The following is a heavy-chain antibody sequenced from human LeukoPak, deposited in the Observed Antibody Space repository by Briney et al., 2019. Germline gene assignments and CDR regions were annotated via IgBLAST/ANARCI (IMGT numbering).Heavy chain of an antibody. J-gene: IGHJ4*02. V-gene: IGHV3-7*04. CDR1: GFIFSDYW. CDR3: ARVRGGYYFDY. D-gene: IGHD5-24*01. Sequence: GGSLRLSCAASGFIFSDYWMSWVRQAPGKGLEWVANINQAGTEKYYVDSVKGRFTISRDSAENSLYLQTNSLRAEDTAVYCCARVRGGYYFDYWGQGTLVTVSS. CDR2: INQAGTEK.